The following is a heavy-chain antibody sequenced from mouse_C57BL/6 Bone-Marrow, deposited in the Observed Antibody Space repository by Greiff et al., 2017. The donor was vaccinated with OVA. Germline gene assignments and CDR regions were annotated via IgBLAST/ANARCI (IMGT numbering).Heavy chain of an antibody. J-gene: IGHJ2*01. CDR1: GFTFSDYG. CDR2: ISSGSSTI. D-gene: IGHD2-4*01. V-gene: IGHV5-17*01. Sequence: EVQGVEPGGGLVKPGGSLKLSCAASGFTFSDYGMHWVRQAPEKGLEWVAYISSGSSTIYYADTVQGRFTISRDNAKNTLFLQITSLRAEDTAMYDCSRFYYDYGGGYWGQGTTLTVSS. CDR3: SRFYYDYGGGY.